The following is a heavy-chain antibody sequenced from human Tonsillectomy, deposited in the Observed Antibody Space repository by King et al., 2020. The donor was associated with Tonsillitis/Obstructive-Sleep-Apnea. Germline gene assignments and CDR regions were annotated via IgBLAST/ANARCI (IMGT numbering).Heavy chain of an antibody. CDR1: GFTFSTYA. CDR3: ARDPHLPILAVHYYYGMDV. D-gene: IGHD5-12*01. J-gene: IGHJ6*02. CDR2: ISYDGSSK. V-gene: IGHV3-30*04. Sequence: VQLVESGGGVVQPGRSLRLSCAASGFTFSTYALHWVRQAPGKGLEWVTVISYDGSSKYYADSVKGRFTISRDNSKNTVYLQMNSLRSEDTAVYYCARDPHLPILAVHYYYGMDVWGQGTTVTVSS.